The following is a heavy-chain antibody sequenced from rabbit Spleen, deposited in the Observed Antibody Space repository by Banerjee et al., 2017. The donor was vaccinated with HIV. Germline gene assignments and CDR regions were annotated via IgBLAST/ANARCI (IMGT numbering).Heavy chain of an antibody. D-gene: IGHD1-1*01. J-gene: IGHJ6*01. V-gene: IGHV1S45*01. Sequence: QEQLVESGGGLVQPEGSLTLTCIASGVSFSGDSYMCWVGQAPTKGLEWIVCIDTGSSGFTYYASWAKGRFTISKTSSTTVTLQMTSLTAADTATYFCARDTSSSFSSYGMDLWGPGTLVTVS. CDR1: GVSFSGDSY. CDR2: IDTGSSGFT. CDR3: ARDTSSSFSSYGMDL.